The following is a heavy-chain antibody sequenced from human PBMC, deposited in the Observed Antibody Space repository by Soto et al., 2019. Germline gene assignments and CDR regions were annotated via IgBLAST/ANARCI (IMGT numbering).Heavy chain of an antibody. CDR1: GGSISSGDYY. CDR2: IYYSGST. CDR3: ARTTVVTPSQWYFYL. V-gene: IGHV4-30-4*01. Sequence: QVQLQESGPGLVKPSQTLSLTCTVSGGSISSGDYYWSWIRQPPGKGLAGIGYIYYSGSTYYNQSLKRRVTISVDTSKSQSARKLSSVTAEDTAVYYCARTTVVTPSQWYFYLWGRGTPVTVSS. D-gene: IGHD4-17*01. J-gene: IGHJ2*01.